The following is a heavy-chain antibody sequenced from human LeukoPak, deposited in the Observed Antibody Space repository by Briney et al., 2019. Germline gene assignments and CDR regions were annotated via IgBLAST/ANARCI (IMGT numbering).Heavy chain of an antibody. J-gene: IGHJ5*01. D-gene: IGHD3/OR15-3a*01. Sequence: ASVKVSCKASGYTFTSYAMNWVRQAPGQGLEWMGRVIPTLGIALYAQRFKGRVTITADKSTSTAYMELSSLTFEDTAVYFCARDLVCTVNCKDSWGQGTLVTVSS. CDR2: VIPTLGIA. V-gene: IGHV1-69*04. CDR3: ARDLVCTVNCKDS. CDR1: GYTFTSYA.